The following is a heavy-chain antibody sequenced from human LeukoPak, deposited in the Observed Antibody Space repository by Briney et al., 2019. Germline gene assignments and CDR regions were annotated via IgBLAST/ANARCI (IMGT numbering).Heavy chain of an antibody. J-gene: IGHJ4*02. D-gene: IGHD4-11*01. V-gene: IGHV3-30*03. CDR2: ISYDGSNK. CDR3: ARDSHDYCFDY. Sequence: GSLRLSCAASGFTFSSYGMHWVRQAPGKGLEWVAVISYDGSNKYYADSVKGRFTISRDNSKNTLYLQMNSLRAEDTAVYYCARDSHDYCFDYWGQGTLVTVSS. CDR1: GFTFSSYG.